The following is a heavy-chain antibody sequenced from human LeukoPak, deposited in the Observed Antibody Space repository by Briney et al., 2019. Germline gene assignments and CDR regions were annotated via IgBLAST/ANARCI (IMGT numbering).Heavy chain of an antibody. CDR1: GYTFTDYS. V-gene: IGHV1-46*01. CDR3: ARDLGGSGSF. Sequence: ASVKVSCKAFGYTFTDYSMHWVRQAPGQRLEWMGISNPGGGSTSYAQKFQGRVTMTRDTSTSTAYMELNSLRYEDTAVYYCARDLGGSGSFWGQGTLVTVSS. D-gene: IGHD1-26*01. CDR2: SNPGGGST. J-gene: IGHJ4*02.